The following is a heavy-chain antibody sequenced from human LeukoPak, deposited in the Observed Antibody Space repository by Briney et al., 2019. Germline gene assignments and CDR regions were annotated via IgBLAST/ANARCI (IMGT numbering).Heavy chain of an antibody. CDR3: ARAPSDYDFWSGYSDGFYYYMDV. CDR1: GFTFSSYS. CDR2: ISSSSSYI. V-gene: IGHV3-21*01. D-gene: IGHD3-3*01. J-gene: IGHJ6*03. Sequence: GSLILSCAASGFTFSSYSMNWVRQAPGKGLEWVSSISSSSSYIYYADSVKGRFTISRDNSKNTLYLQMNSLRAEDTAVYYCARAPSDYDFWSGYSDGFYYYMDVWGKGTTVTVSS.